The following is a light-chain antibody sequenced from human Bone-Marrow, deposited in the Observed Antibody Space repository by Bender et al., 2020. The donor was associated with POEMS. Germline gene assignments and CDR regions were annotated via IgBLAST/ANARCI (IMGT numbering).Light chain of an antibody. J-gene: IGLJ3*02. CDR1: SSNTGSGYD. V-gene: IGLV1-40*01. Sequence: QSVLTQPPSVSGAPGQRVTISCTGSSSNTGSGYDINWYQHLPGTAPKLLIYGYNNRPSGVPDRFSGSKSGTSASLAITGLQTEDEAHYYCSSYTRSSAYWVFGGGTKVTVL. CDR2: GYN. CDR3: SSYTRSSAYWV.